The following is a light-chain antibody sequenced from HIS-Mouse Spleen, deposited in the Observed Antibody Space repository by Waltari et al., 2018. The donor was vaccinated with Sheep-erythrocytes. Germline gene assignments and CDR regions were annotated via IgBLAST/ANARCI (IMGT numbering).Light chain of an antibody. J-gene: IGLJ3*02. CDR1: SSDVGGYNY. CDR3: CSYAGSYTWV. CDR2: DVS. Sequence: QSALTQPRSVSGSPGQSVTLSCTGTSSDVGGYNYVSWYQQHPGKAPKLMIYDVSKRPSGVPDRFSGYKSGNTASLTISGLQAEDEADYYCCSYAGSYTWVFGGGTKLTVL. V-gene: IGLV2-11*02.